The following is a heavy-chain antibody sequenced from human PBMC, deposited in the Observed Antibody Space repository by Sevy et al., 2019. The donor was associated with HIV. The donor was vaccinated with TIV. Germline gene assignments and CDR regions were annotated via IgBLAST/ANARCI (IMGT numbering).Heavy chain of an antibody. CDR1: GYTFTNHA. Sequence: ASVKVSCETSGYTFTNHAVSWVRLAPGQGLEWMGWISAYNGNTNYAQNFQGRVTMTQDTSTSTAYMELRSLRSDDTAVYYCARLYSGYMDVWGKGTTVTVSS. J-gene: IGHJ6*03. CDR2: ISAYNGNT. V-gene: IGHV1-18*01. D-gene: IGHD3-10*02. CDR3: ARLYSGYMDV.